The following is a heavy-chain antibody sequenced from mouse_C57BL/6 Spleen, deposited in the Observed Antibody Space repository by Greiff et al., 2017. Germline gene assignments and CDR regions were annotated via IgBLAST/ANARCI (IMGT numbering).Heavy chain of an antibody. D-gene: IGHD1-3*01. CDR2: ISDGGSYT. CDR3: ARDHIYDVHARDY. CDR1: GFTFSSYA. Sequence: EVKLVESGGGLVKPGGSLKLSCAASGFTFSSYAMSWVRQTPEQRLEWVATISDGGSYTYYPDNVKGRFTISRDNAKNNLYLQMSHLKSEDTAMYYCARDHIYDVHARDYWGQGTSVTVAS. V-gene: IGHV5-4*01. J-gene: IGHJ4*01.